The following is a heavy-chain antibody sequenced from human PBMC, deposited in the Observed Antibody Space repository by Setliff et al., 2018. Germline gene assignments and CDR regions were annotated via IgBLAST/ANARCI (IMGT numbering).Heavy chain of an antibody. CDR2: IYYSGST. CDR1: GGSISSGGYY. Sequence: PSETLSLTCTVSGGSISSGGYYWSWIRQHPGKGLEWIGYIYYSGSTNYNPSLKSRVTISVDTSKNQFSLKLTSVTAADTAVYYCARTPRGGNSAFDIWGPGTMVTVSS. J-gene: IGHJ3*02. D-gene: IGHD2-21*02. V-gene: IGHV4-61*08. CDR3: ARTPRGGNSAFDI.